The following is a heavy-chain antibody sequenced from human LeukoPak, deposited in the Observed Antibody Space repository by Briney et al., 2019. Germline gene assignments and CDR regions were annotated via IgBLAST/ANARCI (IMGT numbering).Heavy chain of an antibody. V-gene: IGHV1-18*01. D-gene: IGHD3-22*01. CDR1: GYSFTSYG. J-gene: IGHJ4*02. CDR2: ISACNGTT. CDR3: AKVWLITGHYYFAY. Sequence: ASVKVSCKASGYSFTSYGISWVRQAPGQGLEWMGWISACNGTTNYAQKLQGRVTMTTDTSTSTAYMELRSLRSDDTAVYYCAKVWLITGHYYFAYWGQGTLVTVSS.